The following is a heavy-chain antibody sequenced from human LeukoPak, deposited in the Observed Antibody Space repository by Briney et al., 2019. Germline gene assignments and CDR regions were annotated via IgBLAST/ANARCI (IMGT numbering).Heavy chain of an antibody. CDR2: IYYSGST. V-gene: IGHV4-39*07. CDR3: ARGKIYGSGSYYN. Sequence: PSETLSLTCTVSGGSISSSSYYWGWIRQPPGKGLEWIGSIYYSGSTYYNPSLKSRVTISVDTSENQFSLKLSSVTAADTAVYYCARGKIYGSGSYYNWGQGTLVTVSS. J-gene: IGHJ4*02. D-gene: IGHD3-10*01. CDR1: GGSISSSSYY.